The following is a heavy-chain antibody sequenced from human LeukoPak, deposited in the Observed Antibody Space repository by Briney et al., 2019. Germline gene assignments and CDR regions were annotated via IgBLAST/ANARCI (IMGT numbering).Heavy chain of an antibody. V-gene: IGHV1-2*02. CDR3: ARDYYGSGTETEY. D-gene: IGHD3-10*01. CDR2: INPNSGGT. Sequence: ASVKVSCKASGYIFNSYAMNWVRQAPGQGLEWMGWINPNSGGTNYAQKFQGRVTMTRDTSISTAYMELRSLRSDDTAVYYCARDYYGSGTETEYWGQGTLVTVSS. CDR1: GYIFNSYA. J-gene: IGHJ4*02.